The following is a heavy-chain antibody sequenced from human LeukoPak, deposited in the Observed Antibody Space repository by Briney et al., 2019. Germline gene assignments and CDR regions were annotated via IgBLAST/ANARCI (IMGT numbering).Heavy chain of an antibody. CDR1: GYTFTSYA. J-gene: IGHJ6*02. CDR2: NNTNTGNP. V-gene: IGHV7-4-1*02. D-gene: IGHD3-3*01. CDR3: ARPDTYYDFWSGLPWDYYYYYGMDV. Sequence: GASVKVSCKASGYTFTSYAMNWVRQAPGQGLEWMGWNNTNTGNPTYAQGFTGRFVFSLDTSVSTAYLQISSLKAEDTAVYYCARPDTYYDFWSGLPWDYYYYYGMDVWGQGTTVTVSS.